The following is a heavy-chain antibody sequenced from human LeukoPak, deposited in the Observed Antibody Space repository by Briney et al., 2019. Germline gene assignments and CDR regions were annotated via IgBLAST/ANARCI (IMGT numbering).Heavy chain of an antibody. CDR3: AKDRSTTWSFDY. D-gene: IGHD6-13*01. J-gene: IGHJ4*02. Sequence: GRSLRLSCSASEFTFRSDGMHWVRQAPGKGPEWVAFISNDGSRKYYEDSVKGRFTISRDNSKNTVYLQMNNLRGEDTAVYYCAKDRSTTWSFDYWGQGTLVTVSS. V-gene: IGHV3-30*18. CDR2: ISNDGSRK. CDR1: EFTFRSDG.